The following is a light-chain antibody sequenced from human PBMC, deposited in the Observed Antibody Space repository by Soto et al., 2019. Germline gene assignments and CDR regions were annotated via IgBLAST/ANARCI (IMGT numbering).Light chain of an antibody. V-gene: IGLV2-14*01. Sequence: QSVLTQPASVAGSPGPSITISCTGTSRDVGGYNYVSWYQHHPGKDPKLMIYEVSNRPSGVSNRFSGSKSGNTASLTISGLQAEDEADYYCSSYTSSSIVVFGGGTKLTVL. CDR2: EVS. J-gene: IGLJ2*01. CDR3: SSYTSSSIVV. CDR1: SRDVGGYNY.